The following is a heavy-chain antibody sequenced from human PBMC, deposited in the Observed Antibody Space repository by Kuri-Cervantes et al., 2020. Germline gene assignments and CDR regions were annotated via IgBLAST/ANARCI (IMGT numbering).Heavy chain of an antibody. CDR2: IGTAGNT. J-gene: IGHJ4*02. Sequence: GESLKISCAASGFTFSNYDMHWVRQVTGKGLEWVSAIGTAGNTYYPDSVKGRFIISRDNAKNSFYLQMNSLRAGDTAMYYCARPGTYCSGGGSCFPFECWGQGTLVTDSS. CDR1: GFTFSNYD. CDR3: ARPGTYCSGGGSCFPFEC. D-gene: IGHD2-15*01. V-gene: IGHV3-13*01.